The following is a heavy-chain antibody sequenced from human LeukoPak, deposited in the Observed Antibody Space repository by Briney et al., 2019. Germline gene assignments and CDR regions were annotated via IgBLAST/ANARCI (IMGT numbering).Heavy chain of an antibody. J-gene: IGHJ6*03. Sequence: GGSLRLSCAASGFTFSSYAMHWVRQAPGKGLEWVALISYDGSNKYYADSVKARFIISRDNSKNTLYLQINSLRAEDTAVYYCAKESAGGSSYYYYYYYYMDVWGKGTTVTVSS. D-gene: IGHD6-13*01. CDR1: GFTFSSYA. V-gene: IGHV3-30*04. CDR3: AKESAGGSSYYYYYYYYMDV. CDR2: ISYDGSNK.